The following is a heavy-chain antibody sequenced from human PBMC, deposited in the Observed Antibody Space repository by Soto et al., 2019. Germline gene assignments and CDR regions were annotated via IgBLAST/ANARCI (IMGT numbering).Heavy chain of an antibody. D-gene: IGHD3-10*01. Sequence: GASVKASCKASGYTFTRYGMHWVRQAPGQRLEWMGWINAGNGNTKYSQKFQGRVTITRDTSASTAYMELSSLRSEDTAVYYCARLRLLWFGEPAXWAQGTRVTXSS. V-gene: IGHV1-3*01. CDR3: ARLRLLWFGEPAX. CDR1: GYTFTRYG. J-gene: IGHJ4*02. CDR2: INAGNGNT.